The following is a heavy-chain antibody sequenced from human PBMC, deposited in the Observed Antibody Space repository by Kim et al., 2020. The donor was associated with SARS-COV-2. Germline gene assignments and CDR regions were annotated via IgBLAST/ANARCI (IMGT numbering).Heavy chain of an antibody. CDR3: ARANTVSLNWLDP. J-gene: IGHJ5*02. D-gene: IGHD4-17*01. Sequence: YAPSFQGRVTMTRDTSTSTVYMDRGGLRSEDTAVYYCARANTVSLNWLDPWGQGTLVTVSS. V-gene: IGHV1-46*01.